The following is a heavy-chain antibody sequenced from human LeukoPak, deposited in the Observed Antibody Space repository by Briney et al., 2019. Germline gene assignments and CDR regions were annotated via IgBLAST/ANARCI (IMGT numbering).Heavy chain of an antibody. Sequence: SVKVSCKASGGTFSSYAISWVRQAPGQGLEWMGGIIPIFGTANYAQKFQGRVTITADESTSTAYMELSSLRCEDTAVYYCARVPLGTSYYYMDVWGKGTTVTVSS. CDR3: ARVPLGTSYYYMDV. J-gene: IGHJ6*03. CDR1: GGTFSSYA. CDR2: IIPIFGTA. D-gene: IGHD2-8*01. V-gene: IGHV1-69*13.